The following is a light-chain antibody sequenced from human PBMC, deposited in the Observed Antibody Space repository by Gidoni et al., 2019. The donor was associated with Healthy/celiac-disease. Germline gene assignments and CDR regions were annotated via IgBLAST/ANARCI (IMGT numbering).Light chain of an antibody. V-gene: IGKV1-39*01. Sequence: DIQMTQSPSSMSASLGDRVTITCRASQSISSYLNGYQQKPGKAAKRLIYDASSLQSGVLSRFSGSGSVTDYTLTISSLQPEDFATYYCQQSYSTPITFGQGTRLEIK. J-gene: IGKJ5*01. CDR1: QSISSY. CDR3: QQSYSTPIT. CDR2: DAS.